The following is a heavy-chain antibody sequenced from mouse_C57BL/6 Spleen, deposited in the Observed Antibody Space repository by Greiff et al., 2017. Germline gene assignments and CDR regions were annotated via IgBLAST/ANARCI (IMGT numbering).Heavy chain of an antibody. CDR1: GFTFSDYG. J-gene: IGHJ1*03. CDR3: AIPFITTVVATDFDV. CDR2: ISSGSSTI. D-gene: IGHD1-1*01. Sequence: DVKLVESGGGLVKPGGSLKLSCAASGFTFSDYGMHWVRQAPEKGLEWVAYISSGSSTIYYADTVKGRFTISRDNAKNTLFLQMTSLRSEDTAMYYCAIPFITTVVATDFDVWGTGTTVTVSS. V-gene: IGHV5-17*01.